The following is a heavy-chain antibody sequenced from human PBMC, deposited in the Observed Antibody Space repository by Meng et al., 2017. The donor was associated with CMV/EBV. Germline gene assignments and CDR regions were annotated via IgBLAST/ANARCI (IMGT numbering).Heavy chain of an antibody. D-gene: IGHD3-3*01. V-gene: IGHV3-48*03. J-gene: IGHJ6*02. CDR2: ISSSGSTI. CDR1: GFTFSSYE. Sequence: GGSLRLSCAASGFTFSSYEMNWVRQAPGKGLEWVSYISSSGSTIYYADSGKGRFTISRDNAKNSLYLQMNSLRAEETAVYYCARDRTRSREFWSGYYRGIRGYYYGMDVWGQGTTVTVSS. CDR3: ARDRTRSREFWSGYYRGIRGYYYGMDV.